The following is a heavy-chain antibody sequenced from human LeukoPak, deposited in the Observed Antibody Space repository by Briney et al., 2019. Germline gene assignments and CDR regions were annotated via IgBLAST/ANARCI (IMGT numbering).Heavy chain of an antibody. Sequence: SETLSLTCTVSGSSISSGSYYWSWIRQPAGKGLEWIGRIYTSGSTNYNPSLKSRVTISVDTSKNQFSLKLSSVTAADTAVYYCARGDYDFWSGYLDYWGQGTLVTVSS. CDR3: ARGDYDFWSGYLDY. D-gene: IGHD3-3*01. J-gene: IGHJ4*02. V-gene: IGHV4-61*02. CDR1: GSSISSGSYY. CDR2: IYTSGST.